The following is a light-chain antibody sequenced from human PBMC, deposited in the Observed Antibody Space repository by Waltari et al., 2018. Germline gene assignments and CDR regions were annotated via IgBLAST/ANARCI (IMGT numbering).Light chain of an antibody. CDR2: KAS. CDR3: QHGYGTPFT. CDR1: ENVNNY. Sequence: DIQMTQSPSSLSASVGDRVTITCRASENVNNYLNWYQQKPGKAPKLLIYKASTLQSGVPSRFSGSGSGTDYTFTISSLQSEDVAIYYCQHGYGTPFTFGPGTKLDIK. J-gene: IGKJ3*01. V-gene: IGKV1-39*01.